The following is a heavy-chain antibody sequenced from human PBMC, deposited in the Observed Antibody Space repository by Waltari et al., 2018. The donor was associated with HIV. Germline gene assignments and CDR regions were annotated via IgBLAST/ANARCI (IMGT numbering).Heavy chain of an antibody. J-gene: IGHJ3*02. Sequence: QLQLQESGPGLVKSSETLSLICTVSGGSLRSSGYYWGWIRQPPGKGLEWIGNLYNGGSAYYSPCLRSRVIISADASKNHFSLNLKSVTASDTAMYFCARQACTSSTCLFMDEFDIWGQGTMVTVSS. V-gene: IGHV4-39*01. CDR1: GGSLRSSGYY. D-gene: IGHD2-2*01. CDR2: LYNGGSA. CDR3: ARQACTSSTCLFMDEFDI.